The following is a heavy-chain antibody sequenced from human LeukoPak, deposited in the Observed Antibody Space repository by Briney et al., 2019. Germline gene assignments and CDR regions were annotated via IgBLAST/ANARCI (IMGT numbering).Heavy chain of an antibody. CDR3: ARHGSYSFGV. D-gene: IGHD1-26*01. CDR1: GYSISSGYY. J-gene: IGHJ3*01. Sequence: SETLSLTCTVSGYSISSGYYWGWIRQPPGKGLEWIGSIYHSGSTYYNPSLKSRVTISVDTSKNQLSLILSSVTAADTAVYFCARHGSYSFGVWGQGTMVTVSS. CDR2: IYHSGST. V-gene: IGHV4-38-2*02.